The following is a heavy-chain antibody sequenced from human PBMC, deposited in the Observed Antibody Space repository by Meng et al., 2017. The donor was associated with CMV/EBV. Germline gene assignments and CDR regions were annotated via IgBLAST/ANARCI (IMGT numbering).Heavy chain of an antibody. D-gene: IGHD6-13*01. J-gene: IGHJ4*02. CDR3: AKDLSITTAGSPLDY. V-gene: IGHV3-23*01. CDR1: GFTFSNYA. CDR2: SSGSAGTT. Sequence: SGFTFSNYAMSWVRQAPGKGLERVSTSSGSAGTTYYADSVKGRFTISRDNSKNTLSLQMNSLRAEDTAVYYCAKDLSITTAGSPLDYWGQGTLVTVSS.